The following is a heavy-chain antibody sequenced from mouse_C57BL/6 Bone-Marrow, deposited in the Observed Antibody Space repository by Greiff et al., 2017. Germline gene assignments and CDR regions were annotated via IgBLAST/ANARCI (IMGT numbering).Heavy chain of an antibody. V-gene: IGHV1-64*01. CDR2: IHPNSGST. CDR3: ARAGPTNGSKWFAY. Sequence: QVQLQQSGAELVKPGASVKLSCKASGYTFTSYWMHWVKQRPGQGLEWIGMIHPNSGSTNYNEKFKSKATLTVDKSSSTAYMQLSSLTSEDSAVYYCARAGPTNGSKWFAYWGQGTLVTVSA. CDR1: GYTFTSYW. D-gene: IGHD1-1*01. J-gene: IGHJ3*01.